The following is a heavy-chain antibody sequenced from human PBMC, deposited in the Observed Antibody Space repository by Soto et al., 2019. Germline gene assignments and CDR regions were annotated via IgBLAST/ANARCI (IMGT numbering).Heavy chain of an antibody. CDR2: IYYSGST. D-gene: IGHD3-16*01. J-gene: IGHJ6*02. V-gene: IGHV4-59*01. CDR1: GGSISSYY. CDR3: ARSAYHLGYYYGMGV. Sequence: TLSLTCTVSGGSISSYYWSWIRQPPGKGLEWIGNIYYSGSTNYNPSLKSRVTISIDTSKNQFSLKLSSVTAADTAVYFCARSAYHLGYYYGMGVWGQGTTVTVSS.